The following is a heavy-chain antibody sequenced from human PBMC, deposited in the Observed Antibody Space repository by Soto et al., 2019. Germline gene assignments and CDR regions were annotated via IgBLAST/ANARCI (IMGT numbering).Heavy chain of an antibody. CDR3: AKGTGITMIVVLSAFDI. V-gene: IGHV3-23*01. CDR2: ISGSGGST. Sequence: QPGGSLRFSCAASGFTFSSYAMSWVRQAPGKGLEWVSAISGSGGSTYYADSVKGRFTISRDNSKNTLYLQMNSLRAEDTAVYYCAKGTGITMIVVLSAFDIWGQGTMVTVSS. J-gene: IGHJ3*02. CDR1: GFTFSSYA. D-gene: IGHD3-22*01.